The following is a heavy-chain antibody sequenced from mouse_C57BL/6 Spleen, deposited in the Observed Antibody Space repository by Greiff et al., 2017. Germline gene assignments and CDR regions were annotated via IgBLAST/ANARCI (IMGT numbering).Heavy chain of an antibody. CDR3: ARRGYGSSYAWYFDV. V-gene: IGHV1-80*01. CDR2: IYPGDGDT. Sequence: VQLQQSGAELVKPGASVKISCKASGYAFSSYWMNWVKQRPGKGLEWIGQIYPGDGDTNYNGKFKGKATLTADKSSSTAYMQLSSLTSEDSAVYFCARRGYGSSYAWYFDVWGTGTTVTVSS. J-gene: IGHJ1*03. CDR1: GYAFSSYW. D-gene: IGHD1-1*01.